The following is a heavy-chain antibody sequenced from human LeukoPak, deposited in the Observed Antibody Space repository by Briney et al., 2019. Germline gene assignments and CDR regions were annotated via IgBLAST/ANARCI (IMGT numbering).Heavy chain of an antibody. Sequence: SETLSLTCAVSGGSISSNSYYWSWIRQPPGKGLEWIGRVFTSGIISGNTNYNPSLKSRVTMSVDTSNNQFSLKLRSVTAADTAVYYCARDRYYYDSSSYYSAFDTWGQGTMVTVSS. CDR3: ARDRYYYDSSSYYSAFDT. J-gene: IGHJ3*02. CDR2: VFTSGIISGNT. D-gene: IGHD3-22*01. CDR1: GGSISSNSYY. V-gene: IGHV4-61*02.